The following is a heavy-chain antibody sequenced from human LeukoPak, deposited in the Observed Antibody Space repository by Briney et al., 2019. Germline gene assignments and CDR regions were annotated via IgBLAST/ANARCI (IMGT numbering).Heavy chain of an antibody. V-gene: IGHV3-53*01. CDR3: VRVHGGGY. J-gene: IGHJ4*02. D-gene: IGHD3-16*01. CDR2: LHRDGSV. CDR1: GFTVSDNN. Sequence: GGSLRLSCAASGFTVSDNNMIWVRQAPGKGLEWVSTLHRDGSVRYADSVNGRFTVSRDDSKNTLSLQMSSLRDEDTAVYYCVRVHGGGYWGQGTLVTVSS.